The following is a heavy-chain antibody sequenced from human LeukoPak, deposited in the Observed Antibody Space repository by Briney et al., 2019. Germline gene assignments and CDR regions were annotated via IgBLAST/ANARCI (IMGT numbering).Heavy chain of an antibody. CDR1: GFTFSSDA. J-gene: IGHJ3*02. Sequence: PGGSLRLSCAGSGFTFSSDAMNWVRQAPGKGLEWVSGISGSGAITYYADSVKGRFTISRDNSKNTLYLQMNSLRAEDTAVYYCAKDRAPRLPSRGGHDAFDIWGQGTMVTVSS. CDR3: AKDRAPRLPSRGGHDAFDI. V-gene: IGHV3-23*01. CDR2: ISGSGAIT. D-gene: IGHD3-10*01.